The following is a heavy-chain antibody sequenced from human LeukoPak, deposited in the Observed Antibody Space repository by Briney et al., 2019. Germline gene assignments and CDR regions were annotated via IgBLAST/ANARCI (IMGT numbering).Heavy chain of an antibody. CDR2: IYHSGST. Sequence: SQTLSLTCTVSGGSISSGGYYWSWIRQPPGKGLEWIGYIYHSGSTYYNPSLKSRVTISVDRSKNQFSLKLSSVTAADTAVYYCARDRAHYDFWSGPMGNWFDPWGQGTLVTVSS. CDR3: ARDRAHYDFWSGPMGNWFDP. CDR1: GGSISSGGYY. D-gene: IGHD3-3*01. J-gene: IGHJ5*02. V-gene: IGHV4-30-2*01.